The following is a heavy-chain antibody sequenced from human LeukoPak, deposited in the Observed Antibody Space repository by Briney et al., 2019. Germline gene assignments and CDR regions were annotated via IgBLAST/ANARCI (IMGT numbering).Heavy chain of an antibody. CDR2: IYYSGST. D-gene: IGHD3-10*01. CDR1: GGSISSYY. J-gene: IGHJ4*02. Sequence: SETLSLTCTVSGGSISSYYWTWIRQPPGKGLEWIGYIYYSGSTNYNPSLKSRVTISVDTSRNQFSLKLSSVTAADTAVYYCARHVLTMVRPYHFDYWGQGTLVTVSS. V-gene: IGHV4-59*08. CDR3: ARHVLTMVRPYHFDY.